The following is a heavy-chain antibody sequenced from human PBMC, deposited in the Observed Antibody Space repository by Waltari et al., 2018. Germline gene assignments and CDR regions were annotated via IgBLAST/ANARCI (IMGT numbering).Heavy chain of an antibody. CDR2: ITGTAP. D-gene: IGHD3-10*01. CDR3: AKGSGMDV. CDR1: GFPFISSA. J-gene: IGHJ6*02. Sequence: VQVLESGGGLVQPGGSLRVSCVASGFPFISSAMSWVRQTPEKGLAWVATITGTAPYYADSVKGRFTLTRDNSKDTIYLQMSSLSAEDTAVYYCAKGSGMDVWGQGTTVTVSS. V-gene: IGHV3-23*01.